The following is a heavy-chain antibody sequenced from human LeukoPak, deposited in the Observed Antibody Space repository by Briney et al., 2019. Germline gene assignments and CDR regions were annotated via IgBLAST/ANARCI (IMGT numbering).Heavy chain of an antibody. Sequence: KASETLSLTCTVSGGSISSGDYYWSWIRQPPGKGLEWIGYIYYSGSTYYNPSLKSRVTISVDTSKNQFSLTLSSVTAADTAVYYCARASGSYDAVDYWGQGTLVTVSS. CDR2: IYYSGST. CDR3: ARASGSYDAVDY. J-gene: IGHJ4*02. CDR1: GGSISSGDYY. V-gene: IGHV4-30-4*08. D-gene: IGHD1-26*01.